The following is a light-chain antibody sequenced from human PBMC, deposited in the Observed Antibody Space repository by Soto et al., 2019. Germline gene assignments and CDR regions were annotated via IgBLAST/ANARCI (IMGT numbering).Light chain of an antibody. V-gene: IGLV1-44*01. CDR1: RSNIGTNP. J-gene: IGLJ2*01. CDR3: AVWDDGLYGPV. Sequence: QSALTQPPSASGTLGQRVAISCSGSRSNIGTNPVNWYQQLPGTAPKLLLYRDNQRPSGVPDRFSGSKSGTSASLAISGLQSEDEAEYYCAVWDDGLYGPVFGGGTKLTVL. CDR2: RDN.